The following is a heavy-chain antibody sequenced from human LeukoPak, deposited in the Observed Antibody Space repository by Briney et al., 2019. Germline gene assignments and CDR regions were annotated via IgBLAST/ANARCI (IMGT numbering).Heavy chain of an antibody. Sequence: GRSLRLSCAPSGFTFSRHGMHWVRQAPGKGLEWVAIISNDGSRKYYAHSVEGRFTISRDNSKNALYLQMDSLRAEDTAVYYCARDRAWNYFDYWGQGTLVTVSS. CDR1: GFTFSRHG. D-gene: IGHD3-3*01. J-gene: IGHJ4*02. CDR3: ARDRAWNYFDY. V-gene: IGHV3-30*03. CDR2: ISNDGSRK.